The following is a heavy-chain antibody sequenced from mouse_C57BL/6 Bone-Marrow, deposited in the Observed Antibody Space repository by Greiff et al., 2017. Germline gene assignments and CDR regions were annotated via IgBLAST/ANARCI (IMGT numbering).Heavy chain of an antibody. J-gene: IGHJ4*01. Sequence: QVQLQQPGAELVKPGASVKLSCKASGYTFTSYWMHWVKQRPGQGLEWIGMIHPTSGSTNYNEKFKSKATLTVDKSSSTAYMQLSSLTSEDSAVYYCAKRIYSNYVLYAMDYWGQGTSVTVSS. CDR2: IHPTSGST. V-gene: IGHV1-64*01. D-gene: IGHD2-5*01. CDR1: GYTFTSYW. CDR3: AKRIYSNYVLYAMDY.